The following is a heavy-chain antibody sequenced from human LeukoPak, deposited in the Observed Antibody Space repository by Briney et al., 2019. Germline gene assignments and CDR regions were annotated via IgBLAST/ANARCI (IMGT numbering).Heavy chain of an antibody. V-gene: IGHV1-8*01. CDR1: GYTFTSYD. Sequence: ASVKVSCKASGYTFTSYDINWVRQATGQGLEWMGWMNPNSGNTGYAQKFQGRVTMTRNTSISTAYMELSSLRSEDTAVYYCARAGYSSSWTRDGYYFDYWGQGTLVTVSS. D-gene: IGHD6-13*01. CDR2: MNPNSGNT. CDR3: ARAGYSSSWTRDGYYFDY. J-gene: IGHJ4*02.